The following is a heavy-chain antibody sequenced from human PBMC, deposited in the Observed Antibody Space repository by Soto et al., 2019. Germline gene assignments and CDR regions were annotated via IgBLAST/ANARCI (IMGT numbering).Heavy chain of an antibody. CDR2: INPNSGGT. Sequence: ASVKVSCKASGYTFSDYYIHWVRQAPGQGLEWMGWINPNSGGTKYAPEFQGGVTMTRDTSITTAYMELSRLRSGDTAVYYCAREPATAKPEGVDFWGQVTLVTV. D-gene: IGHD1-1*01. J-gene: IGHJ4*02. V-gene: IGHV1-2*02. CDR1: GYTFSDYY. CDR3: AREPATAKPEGVDF.